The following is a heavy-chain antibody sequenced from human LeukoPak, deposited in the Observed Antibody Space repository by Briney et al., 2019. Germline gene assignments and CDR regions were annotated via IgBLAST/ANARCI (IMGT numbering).Heavy chain of an antibody. CDR3: TKDRGRRGVIDYFDY. CDR2: ISYDGSNK. V-gene: IGHV3-30*18. Sequence: GGSLRLSCAASGFTFSSYGMHWVRQAPGKGPEWVAVISYDGSNKYYADSVKGRFTISRDNSKNTLYLQMNSLRAEDTAVYYCTKDRGRRGVIDYFDYWGQGTLVTVSS. CDR1: GFTFSSYG. D-gene: IGHD3-16*02. J-gene: IGHJ4*02.